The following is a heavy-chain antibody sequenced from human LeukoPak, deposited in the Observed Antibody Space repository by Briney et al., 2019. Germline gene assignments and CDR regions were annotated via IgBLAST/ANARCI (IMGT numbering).Heavy chain of an antibody. V-gene: IGHV3-53*01. CDR2: IYSGGST. CDR1: GFTVSSNY. J-gene: IGHJ6*02. CDR3: ARGISRYYGMDV. Sequence: GGSRRLSCAASGFTVSSNYMSWVRQAPGKGLEWVSVIYSGGSTYYADSVKGRFTISRDNSKNTLYLQMNSLRAEDTAVYYCARGISRYYGMDVWGQGTTVTVSS.